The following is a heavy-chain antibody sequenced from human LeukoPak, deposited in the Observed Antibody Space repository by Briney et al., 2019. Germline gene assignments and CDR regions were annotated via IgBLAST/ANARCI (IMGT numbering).Heavy chain of an antibody. V-gene: IGHV3-23*01. Sequence: GGSLRLSCTASGFTFGDYAMSWVRQAPGKGLEWVSTSSGNGGSTYYGDSVKGRFTISRDNVENTLHLQMSSLRAEDTAIYYCARDSNWNNGGFDYWGQGTLVTVSA. CDR1: GFTFGDYA. CDR2: SSGNGGST. J-gene: IGHJ4*02. D-gene: IGHD1/OR15-1a*01. CDR3: ARDSNWNNGGFDY.